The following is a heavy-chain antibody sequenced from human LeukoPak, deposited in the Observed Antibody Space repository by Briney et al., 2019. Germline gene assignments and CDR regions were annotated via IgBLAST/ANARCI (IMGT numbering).Heavy chain of an antibody. CDR3: AREQWVVTEHWYFDL. D-gene: IGHD6-19*01. J-gene: IGHJ2*01. CDR1: GGTFSSYA. Sequence: SVKVSCKASGGTFSSYAISWVRQAPGQGLEWMGGIIPIFGTANYAQKFQGRVTITTDESTSTAYMELSSLRSEDTAVYYCAREQWVVTEHWYFDLWGRGTLVTVSS. CDR2: IIPIFGTA. V-gene: IGHV1-69*05.